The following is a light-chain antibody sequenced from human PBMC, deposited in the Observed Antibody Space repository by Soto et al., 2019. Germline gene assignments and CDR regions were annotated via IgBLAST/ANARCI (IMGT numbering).Light chain of an antibody. CDR2: AVN. CDR3: CSYAGSYTWV. J-gene: IGLJ3*02. CDR1: SSDVGDYNY. Sequence: QSARTQPRSVSGSPGQSVTISCTGTSSDVGDYNYVSWYQQHPGKAPKLLIYAVNMRPSGVPDRFSGSKSGNTASLTISGLQAEDDADYSCCSYAGSYTWVFGGGTKLTVL. V-gene: IGLV2-11*01.